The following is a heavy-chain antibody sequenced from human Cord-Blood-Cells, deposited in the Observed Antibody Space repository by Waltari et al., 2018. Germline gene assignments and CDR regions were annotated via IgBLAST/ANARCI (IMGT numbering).Heavy chain of an antibody. CDR2: IYYSGST. D-gene: IGHD2-2*01. CDR3: ARRGRYCSSTSCYEYAFDI. Sequence: QLQLQESGPGLVKPSETLSLTCTVSGGSISSSSYYLGWILQPPGKGLEWIGSIYYSGSTYYNPSLKSRVTISVDTSKNQFSLKLSSVTAADTAVYYCARRGRYCSSTSCYEYAFDIWGQGTMVTVSS. CDR1: GGSISSSSYY. V-gene: IGHV4-39*01. J-gene: IGHJ3*02.